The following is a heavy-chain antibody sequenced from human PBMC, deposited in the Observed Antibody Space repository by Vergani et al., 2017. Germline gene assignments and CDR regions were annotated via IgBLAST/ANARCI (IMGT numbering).Heavy chain of an antibody. D-gene: IGHD1-14*01. J-gene: IGHJ6*03. CDR3: ARGRKMVASRVWGYYYYMDV. CDR1: GGSFSGYY. Sequence: QVQLQQWGAGLLKPSETLSLTCAVYGGSFSGYYWSWIRQPPGKGLEWIGEINHSGSTNYNPSLKSRVTISVDTSKNQFSLKRSSVTAADTAVYYCARGRKMVASRVWGYYYYMDVWGKGTTVTVSS. CDR2: INHSGST. V-gene: IGHV4-34*01.